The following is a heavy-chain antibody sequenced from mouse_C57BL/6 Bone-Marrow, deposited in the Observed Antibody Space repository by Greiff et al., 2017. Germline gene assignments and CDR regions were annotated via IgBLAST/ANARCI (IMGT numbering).Heavy chain of an antibody. Sequence: VQLQESGPGLVQPSQSLSITCTVSGFSLTSYGVHWVRQSPGKGLEWLGVIWRGGSTDYNAAFMSRLSITKDNSKSQVFFKMNSLQADDTAIYYCAKSYDYDESAMDYWGQGTSVTVSS. CDR3: AKSYDYDESAMDY. D-gene: IGHD2-4*01. V-gene: IGHV2-5*01. CDR2: IWRGGST. CDR1: GFSLTSYG. J-gene: IGHJ4*01.